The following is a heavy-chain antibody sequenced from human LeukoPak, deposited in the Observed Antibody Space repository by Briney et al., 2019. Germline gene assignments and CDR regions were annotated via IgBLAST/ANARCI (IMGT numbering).Heavy chain of an antibody. D-gene: IGHD6-6*01. CDR2: IRSKAYGGTT. CDR3: TSPNHMYSSSIPDY. J-gene: IGHJ4*02. CDR1: GFTFGDYA. Sequence: GGSRRLSCTASGFTFGDYAMSWVRQAPGKGLEWVGFIRSKAYGGTTEYAASVKGRFTISRDDSKSIAYLQMNSLKTEDTAVYYCTSPNHMYSSSIPDYWGQGTLVTVSS. V-gene: IGHV3-49*04.